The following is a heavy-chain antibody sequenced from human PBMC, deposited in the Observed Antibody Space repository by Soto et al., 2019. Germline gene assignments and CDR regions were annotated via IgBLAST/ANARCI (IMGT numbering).Heavy chain of an antibody. Sequence: QVQLVQSGSDVKKAGSSVKVSCKASGDTFNFYTINWVRQAPGLGLEWMGRFNPILSMSNYAQKFEGRVTIPADKSTNTAYMELSRLRVEDTAMYYCATSYGSGYRAFDFWGQGALVTVSS. V-gene: IGHV1-69*02. CDR3: ATSYGSGYRAFDF. J-gene: IGHJ4*02. CDR2: FNPILSMS. D-gene: IGHD3-10*01. CDR1: GDTFNFYT.